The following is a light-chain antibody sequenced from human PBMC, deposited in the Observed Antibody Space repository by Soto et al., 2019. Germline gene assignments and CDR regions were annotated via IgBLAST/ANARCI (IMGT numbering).Light chain of an antibody. Sequence: QSALTQPPSVSGSPGQSVTISCTGTSSDVGDYNYVSWYQQHPGKAPKLMIYEVTKRPSGVPDRFSGSKSGNTASLTVSGLRAEDEADYFCSSYAGRNNVIFGGGTKVTVL. CDR1: SSDVGDYNY. CDR2: EVT. V-gene: IGLV2-8*01. J-gene: IGLJ2*01. CDR3: SSYAGRNNVI.